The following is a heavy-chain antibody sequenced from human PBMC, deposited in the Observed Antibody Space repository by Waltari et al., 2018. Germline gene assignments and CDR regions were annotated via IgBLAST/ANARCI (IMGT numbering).Heavy chain of an antibody. Sequence: QVQLVQSGAEVKKPGASVKVSCKASGYTFTSYYMHWVRQAPGQGLEWMGIINPSGGSTSYAQKFQGRFTMTRDTSTSTVYMELSSLRSEDTAVYYCARAAPNYYDSSGYHPCFDYWGQGTLVTVSS. D-gene: IGHD3-22*01. CDR2: INPSGGST. CDR1: GYTFTSYY. J-gene: IGHJ4*02. V-gene: IGHV1-46*01. CDR3: ARAAPNYYDSSGYHPCFDY.